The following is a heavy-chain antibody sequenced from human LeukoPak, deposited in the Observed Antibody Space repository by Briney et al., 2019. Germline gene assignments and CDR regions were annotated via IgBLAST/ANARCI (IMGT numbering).Heavy chain of an antibody. D-gene: IGHD6-6*01. Sequence: SETLSLTCAVYGGSFSGYYWNWIRQPPGKGLEWIGYMYYSGSSNYNPSLKSRVTISVDTSKNQFSLKLTSVAAADTAVYFCARLSRGSSAGFDYWGQGILVTVSS. CDR3: ARLSRGSSAGFDY. CDR1: GGSFSGYY. J-gene: IGHJ4*02. CDR2: MYYSGSS. V-gene: IGHV4-59*01.